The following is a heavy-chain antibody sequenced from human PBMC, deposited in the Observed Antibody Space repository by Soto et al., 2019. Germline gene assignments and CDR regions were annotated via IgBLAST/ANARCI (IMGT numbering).Heavy chain of an antibody. CDR3: ARKGLVSSSSYFDY. V-gene: IGHV1-3*01. Sequence: QVQLVQSGAEVKKPGASVKVSCKASGYTFTSYAMHWVRQAPGQRLEWMGWINAGNGNTKYSQKFKGRVTITRDTSASTAYMELSSLRSEDTAVYYCARKGLVSSSSYFDYWGQGTLVTGSS. J-gene: IGHJ4*02. CDR2: INAGNGNT. CDR1: GYTFTSYA. D-gene: IGHD6-6*01.